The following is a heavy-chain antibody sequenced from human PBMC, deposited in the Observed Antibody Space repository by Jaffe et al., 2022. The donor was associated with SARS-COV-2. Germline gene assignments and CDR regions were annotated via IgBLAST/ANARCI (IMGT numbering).Heavy chain of an antibody. CDR2: IYYSGST. V-gene: IGHV4-39*01. Sequence: QLQLQESGPGLVKPSETLSLTCTVSGGSISSSSYYWGWIRQPPGKGLEWIGSIYYSGSTYYNPSLKSRVTISVDTSKNQFSLKLSSVTAADTAVYYCARPDSSGWYGSGYYYYYMDVWGKGTTVTVSS. CDR1: GGSISSSSYY. D-gene: IGHD6-19*01. CDR3: ARPDSSGWYGSGYYYYYMDV. J-gene: IGHJ6*03.